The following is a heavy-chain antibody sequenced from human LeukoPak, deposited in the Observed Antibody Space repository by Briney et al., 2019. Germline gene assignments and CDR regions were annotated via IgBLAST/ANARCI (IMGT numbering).Heavy chain of an antibody. D-gene: IGHD1-26*01. Sequence: GGSLRLSCAVSGFTLTSYWMSWARQAPGKGLEWVSGVGESGGSTYYADSVKGRFTMSRDNSKDTLYLQMDSLRAEDTAVYYCAKRLVGAPPDHWGLGTLVAVSS. J-gene: IGHJ4*02. V-gene: IGHV3-23*01. CDR1: GFTLTSYW. CDR2: VGESGGST. CDR3: AKRLVGAPPDH.